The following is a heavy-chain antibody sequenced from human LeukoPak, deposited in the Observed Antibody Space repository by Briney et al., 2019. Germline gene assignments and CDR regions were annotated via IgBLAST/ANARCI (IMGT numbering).Heavy chain of an antibody. V-gene: IGHV1-2*02. J-gene: IGHJ4*02. CDR1: GSMFAGHY. Sequence: WASVKVSCKASGSMFAGHYRHWMRQAPGQGLEWMGWISPSNGATRYAQNFQGRVTMTRDTSISTAYMELSALRSDDTAVYYCAVSVQAAAIPAFDNWGQGTLVTVSS. D-gene: IGHD6-25*01. CDR3: AVSVQAAAIPAFDN. CDR2: ISPSNGAT.